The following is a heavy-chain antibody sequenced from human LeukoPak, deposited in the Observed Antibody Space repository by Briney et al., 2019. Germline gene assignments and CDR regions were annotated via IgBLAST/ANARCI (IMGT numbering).Heavy chain of an antibody. Sequence: ASVKVSCKASVYTFTGYFMHWVGQAPGQGLEWMGWINPNSGGTNYAQKFQGRVTMTRDTSISTAYMELSRLRSDDTAVYYCAREHIVATRYYCYGMDVWGQGTTVTVSS. J-gene: IGHJ6*02. CDR3: AREHIVATRYYCYGMDV. CDR1: VYTFTGYF. V-gene: IGHV1-2*02. D-gene: IGHD5-12*01. CDR2: INPNSGGT.